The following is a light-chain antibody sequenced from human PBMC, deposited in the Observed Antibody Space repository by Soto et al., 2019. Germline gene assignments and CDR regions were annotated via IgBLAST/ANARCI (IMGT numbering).Light chain of an antibody. Sequence: DVVMTQSPLSLPVTLGQPASISCRSSQSLGHSDGGTYLNWFQQRPGQSPRRLIYKVANRDSGVPDRFSGSGSGTDFTLKISRVEAEDVGVYYCMKGTHWPRTFGQGTGLEIK. V-gene: IGKV2-30*02. CDR3: MKGTHWPRT. CDR1: QSLGHSDGGTY. CDR2: KVA. J-gene: IGKJ2*01.